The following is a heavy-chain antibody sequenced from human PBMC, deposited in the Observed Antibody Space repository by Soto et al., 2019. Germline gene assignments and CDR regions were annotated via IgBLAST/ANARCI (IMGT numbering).Heavy chain of an antibody. V-gene: IGHV3-30*18. CDR1: GFTFCSYG. J-gene: IGHJ4*02. D-gene: IGHD1-7*01. CDR3: AKVITGTFYYFDY. CDR2: ISYDGSNK. Sequence: PGGSLRISCAASGFTFCSYGMHWVRQAPGKGLEWVAVISYDGSNKYYADSVKGRFTISRDNSKNTLYLQMNSLRAEDTAVYYCAKVITGTFYYFDYWGQGTLVTVSS.